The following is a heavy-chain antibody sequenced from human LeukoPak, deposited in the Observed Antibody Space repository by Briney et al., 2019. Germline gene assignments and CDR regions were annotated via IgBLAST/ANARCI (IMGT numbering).Heavy chain of an antibody. CDR3: ATGGDSSTSCYRCFNY. CDR2: MYPGDSDT. Sequence: GESLKISCKGSGYRFTNYWNGWVRKMPGKSLELMGIMYPGDSDTRYSPSFQGQVTISADRSIGTAYLQWSSLKASDTAMYYCATGGDSSTSCYRCFNYWGQGTLVTVSS. D-gene: IGHD2-2*02. CDR1: GYRFTNYW. J-gene: IGHJ4*02. V-gene: IGHV5-51*01.